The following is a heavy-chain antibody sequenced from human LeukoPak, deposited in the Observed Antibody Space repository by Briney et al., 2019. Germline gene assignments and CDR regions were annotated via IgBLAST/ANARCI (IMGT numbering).Heavy chain of an antibody. V-gene: IGHV4-34*01. D-gene: IGHD3-10*01. J-gene: IGHJ4*02. CDR1: GGSFSGYY. CDR3: ASTAMVRGVTFEY. Sequence: ETLSLTCAVYGGSFSGYYWSWIRQPPGKGLEWIGEINHSGSTNYNPSLKSRVTISVDTSKNQFSLKLSSVTAADTAVYYCASTAMVRGVTFEYWGQGTLVTVSS. CDR2: INHSGST.